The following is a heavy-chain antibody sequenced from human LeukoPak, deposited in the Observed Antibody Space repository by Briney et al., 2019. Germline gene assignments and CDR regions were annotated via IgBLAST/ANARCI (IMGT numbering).Heavy chain of an antibody. J-gene: IGHJ4*02. CDR2: INHSGST. CDR3: ARLYYDYVWGSYRPERLDY. V-gene: IGHV4-34*01. CDR1: GGSFSGYY. D-gene: IGHD3-16*02. Sequence: SETLSLTCAVYGGSFSGYYWSWIRQPPGKGLEWIGEINHSGSTNYNPSLKRRVPISVDTSKNQFSLKLSSVPAADTAVYYCARLYYDYVWGSYRPERLDYWGQGTLVTVSS.